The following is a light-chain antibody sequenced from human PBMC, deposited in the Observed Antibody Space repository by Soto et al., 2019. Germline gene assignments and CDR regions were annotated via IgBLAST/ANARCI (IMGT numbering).Light chain of an antibody. CDR1: QSVSSN. Sequence: EIVMTQSPATLSVSPGERVTLSCRASQSVSSNLAWYQQKHGQAPRLLIHGASTRATGVPAWFSGSGSGTDYTLTISSLQFEDFAVYYCQQYNNWPPTVGQGTKVDIK. CDR3: QQYNNWPPT. V-gene: IGKV3-15*01. CDR2: GAS. J-gene: IGKJ1*01.